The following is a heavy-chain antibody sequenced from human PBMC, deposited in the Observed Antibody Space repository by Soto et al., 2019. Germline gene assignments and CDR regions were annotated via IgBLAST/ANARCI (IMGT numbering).Heavy chain of an antibody. D-gene: IGHD2-8*01. CDR1: GYTFTSYG. J-gene: IGHJ6*02. Sequence: ASVKVSCKASGYTFTSYGISWVRQAPGQGLEWMGWISAYNGNTNYAQKLQGRVTMTTDTSTSTAYMELRSLRSDDTAVYYCPRARYCTNGVCPYYYYYYGMDVWGQGTTVTVSS. V-gene: IGHV1-18*01. CDR2: ISAYNGNT. CDR3: PRARYCTNGVCPYYYYYYGMDV.